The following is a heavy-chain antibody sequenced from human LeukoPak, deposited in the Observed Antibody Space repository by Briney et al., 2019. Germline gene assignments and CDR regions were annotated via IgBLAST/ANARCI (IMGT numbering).Heavy chain of an antibody. V-gene: IGHV4-61*02. CDR1: GDSISRGNYY. CDR3: ARHIPSCSSTSCFNWFDP. Sequence: SQTLSLTCTVSGDSISRGNYYWSWIRQPAGKELEWIGRVFTSGSTYYNPSLKSRVTISVDTSKNQFSLKLSSVTAADTAVYYCARHIPSCSSTSCFNWFDPWGQGTLVTVSS. D-gene: IGHD2-2*01. CDR2: VFTSGST. J-gene: IGHJ5*02.